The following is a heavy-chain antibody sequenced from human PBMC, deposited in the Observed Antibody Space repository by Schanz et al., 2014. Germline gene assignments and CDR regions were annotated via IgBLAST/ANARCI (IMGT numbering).Heavy chain of an antibody. CDR1: GYTFTTYY. J-gene: IGHJ6*02. CDR3: AKVDRTRYYSMDV. CDR2: INPSSGTT. D-gene: IGHD3-10*01. V-gene: IGHV1-46*01. Sequence: QVQLVQSGAEVKKPGVSVKVSCKASGYTFTTYYIHWVRQAPGQGLEWMGKINPSSGTTRIAQNFQGRLTGARDTSASTVNMELSSLRSENTAVYYCAKVDRTRYYSMDVWGQGTPVTVSS.